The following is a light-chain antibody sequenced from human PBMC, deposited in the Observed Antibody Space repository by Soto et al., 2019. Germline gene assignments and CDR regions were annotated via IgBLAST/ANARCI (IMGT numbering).Light chain of an antibody. Sequence: EIVLTQSPGTLSLSPGERATLSCRASQSVSSSYLAWYQQKPGQAPRLLISGASNMATGLPDRFSGSGSGTDFTLTISRLEPEDFAVYYCQQYGRSPNTFGQGTKLEIK. CDR1: QSVSSSY. CDR2: GAS. J-gene: IGKJ2*01. V-gene: IGKV3-20*01. CDR3: QQYGRSPNT.